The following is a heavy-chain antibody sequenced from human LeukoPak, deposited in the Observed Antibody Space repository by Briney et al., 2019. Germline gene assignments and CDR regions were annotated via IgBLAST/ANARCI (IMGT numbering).Heavy chain of an antibody. CDR3: ASFFRSASGGRSFDY. D-gene: IGHD3-16*01. CDR2: IYSDSRT. J-gene: IGHJ4*02. CDR1: GFTVSSNY. Sequence: GGSLRLSCAASGFTVSSNYMSWVRQAPGKGLECVSVIYSDSRTYYADSVKGRFTISRDNSKNTLYLQMNSLRAEDTAVYYCASFFRSASGGRSFDYWGQGALVTVSS. V-gene: IGHV3-53*01.